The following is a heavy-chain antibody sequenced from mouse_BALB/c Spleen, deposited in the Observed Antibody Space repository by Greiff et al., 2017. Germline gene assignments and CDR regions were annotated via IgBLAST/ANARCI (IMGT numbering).Heavy chain of an antibody. V-gene: IGHV3-8*02. CDR3: ARLNGNTYYYAMDY. CDR1: GDSITSGY. D-gene: IGHD2-1*01. CDR2: ISYSGST. J-gene: IGHJ4*01. Sequence: EVQLVESGPSLVKPSQTLSLTCSVTGDSITSGYWNWIRKFPGNKLEYMGYISYSGSTYYNPSLKSRISITRDTSKNQYYLQLNSVTTEDTATYYCARLNGNTYYYAMDYWGQGTSVTVSS.